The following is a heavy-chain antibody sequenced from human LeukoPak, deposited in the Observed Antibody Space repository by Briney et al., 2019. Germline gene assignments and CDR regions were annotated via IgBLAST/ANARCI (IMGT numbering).Heavy chain of an antibody. CDR3: ARAISYYYDSSGYSPDY. CDR2: ISSSGSTI. V-gene: IGHV3-48*03. CDR1: GFTFSSYE. J-gene: IGHJ4*02. D-gene: IGHD3-22*01. Sequence: GGSLRLSCAASGFTFSSYEMNWVRQAPGKGLEWVSYISSSGSTIYYADSVKGRFTISRDNAKNSLYLQMNSLIAEDTAVYYCARAISYYYDSSGYSPDYWGQGTLVTVSS.